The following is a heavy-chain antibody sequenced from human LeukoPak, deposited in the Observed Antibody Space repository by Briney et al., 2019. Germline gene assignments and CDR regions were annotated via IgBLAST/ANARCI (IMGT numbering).Heavy chain of an antibody. D-gene: IGHD3-10*01. CDR1: GSGFISNW. CDR3: AKFHYYYGSGIFDAFDF. CDR2: IYPGDSDT. Sequence: GAAPMTSFKGSGSGFISNWIGWGRQLPRKGLEWMGIIYPGDSDTRYSPSFQGQVTISADKSISTSYLQWSSLRASDTAMYYCAKFHYYYGSGIFDAFDFWGQGTLVTVSS. V-gene: IGHV5-51*01. J-gene: IGHJ3*01.